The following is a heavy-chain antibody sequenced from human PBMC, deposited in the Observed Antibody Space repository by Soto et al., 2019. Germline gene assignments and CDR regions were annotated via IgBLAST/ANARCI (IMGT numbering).Heavy chain of an antibody. V-gene: IGHV3-23*01. J-gene: IGHJ6*02. CDR3: ARDSKNRQEGMDV. Sequence: PGGSLRLSCAASGFTFSSYAMSWVRQAPGKGLEWVSAISGSGGSTYYADSVKGRFTISRDNSKNTLYLELTSLRADDTAVYFCARDSKNRQEGMDVWGQGTTVTVSS. CDR1: GFTFSSYA. CDR2: ISGSGGST. D-gene: IGHD4-4*01.